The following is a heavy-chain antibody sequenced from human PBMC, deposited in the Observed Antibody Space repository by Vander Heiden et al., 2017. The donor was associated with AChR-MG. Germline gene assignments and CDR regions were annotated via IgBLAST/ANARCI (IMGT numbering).Heavy chain of an antibody. CDR2: ISSDGSST. V-gene: IGHV3-74*01. CDR3: ARKNWGSDLDF. D-gene: IGHD3-16*01. CDR1: GFTFNSYW. J-gene: IGHJ4*02. Sequence: EVQLVESGGALVQPGGSLRLSCAASGFTFNSYWMHWARRAPGKGLVWVSHISSDGSSTVYADAVKGRFTISRDNAKDTLYLQMNSLRAEDTAVYYCARKNWGSDLDFWGQGTLVTVSS.